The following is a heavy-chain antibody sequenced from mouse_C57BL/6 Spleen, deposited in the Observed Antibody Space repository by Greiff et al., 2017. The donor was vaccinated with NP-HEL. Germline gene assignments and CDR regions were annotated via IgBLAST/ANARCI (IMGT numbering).Heavy chain of an antibody. V-gene: IGHV1-15*01. CDR1: GYTFTDYE. J-gene: IGHJ3*01. D-gene: IGHD3-2*02. CDR3: THRDISGYVAWFAY. Sequence: VKLMASGAELVRPGASVTLSCKASGYTFTDYEMHWVKQTPVPGLEWIGAIDPATGGTAYNQKFNGKAILTADKSSSTAYMELRSLTSEDSACYYCTHRDISGYVAWFAYWGQGTLVTVSA. CDR2: IDPATGGT.